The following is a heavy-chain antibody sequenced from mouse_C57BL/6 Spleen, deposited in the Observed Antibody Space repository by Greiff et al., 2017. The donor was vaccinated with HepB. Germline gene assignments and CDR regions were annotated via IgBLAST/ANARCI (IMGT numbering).Heavy chain of an antibody. J-gene: IGHJ2*01. CDR3: ARYGSYDKEDY. Sequence: QVQLKQPGAELVMPGASVKLSCKASGYTFTSYWMPWVKQRPGQGLEWIGEIDPVDSYTNYNQKFKAKSTVTVYQSSSTAYMQLSSLTSEAAAVYDCARYGSYDKEDYWGQGTTLTVSS. V-gene: IGHV1-69*01. D-gene: IGHD2-12*01. CDR1: GYTFTSYW. CDR2: IDPVDSYT.